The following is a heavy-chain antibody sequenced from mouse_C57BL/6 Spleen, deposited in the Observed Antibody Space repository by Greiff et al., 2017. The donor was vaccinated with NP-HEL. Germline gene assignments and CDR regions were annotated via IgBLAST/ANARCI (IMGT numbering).Heavy chain of an antibody. V-gene: IGHV1-15*01. CDR1: GYTFTDYE. CDR3: TRDWGNYVFYFDY. D-gene: IGHD2-1*01. Sequence: QVQLKQSGAELVRPGASVTLSCKASGYTFTDYEMHWVKQTPVHGLEWIGAIDPETGGTAYNQKFKGKAILTADKSSSTAYMELRSLTSEDSAVYYCTRDWGNYVFYFDYWGQGTTLTVSS. CDR2: IDPETGGT. J-gene: IGHJ2*01.